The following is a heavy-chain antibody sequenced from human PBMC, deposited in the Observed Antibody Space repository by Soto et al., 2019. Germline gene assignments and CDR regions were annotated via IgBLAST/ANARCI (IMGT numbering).Heavy chain of an antibody. Sequence: SETLSLTCTVSGGSISSSSYYWGWIRQPPGKGLEWIGSIYYSGSTYYNPSLKSRVTISVDTSKNQFSLKLSSVTAADTAVYYCARLDPRLRELGLRSAYVPNGVSGMDVWGQGTTVTVSS. V-gene: IGHV4-39*01. CDR2: IYYSGST. CDR1: GGSISSSSYY. D-gene: IGHD4-17*01. J-gene: IGHJ6*02. CDR3: ARLDPRLRELGLRSAYVPNGVSGMDV.